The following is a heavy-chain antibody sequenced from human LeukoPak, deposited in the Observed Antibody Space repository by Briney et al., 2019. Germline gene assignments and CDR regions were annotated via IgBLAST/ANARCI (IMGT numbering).Heavy chain of an antibody. V-gene: IGHV4-59*08. CDR2: IYNSGST. Sequence: PSETLSFTCTVSGGSLSSYYLSWIRQPPGKGLEWLGYIYNSGSTNYNPSLKSRVTISVDTAKNPLSLKMSSVTAADTAVYYCAGHIHTGGYSYGYPDAFDIRGQGTMVTVSS. D-gene: IGHD5-18*01. J-gene: IGHJ3*02. CDR1: GGSLSSYY. CDR3: AGHIHTGGYSYGYPDAFDI.